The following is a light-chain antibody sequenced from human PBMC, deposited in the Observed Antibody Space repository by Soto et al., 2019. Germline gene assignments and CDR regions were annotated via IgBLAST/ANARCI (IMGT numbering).Light chain of an antibody. Sequence: QSVLTQPPSVSAAPGQNVTISSSGSSSNIGSNYVSWYQQLPGTAPKLLIYDHYQRPSGIPDRFSASKSGTSATLGITGLRAGDEADYYCGTWDSSLSADVFGTGTKVTVL. V-gene: IGLV1-51*01. CDR1: SSNIGSNY. CDR3: GTWDSSLSADV. CDR2: DHY. J-gene: IGLJ1*01.